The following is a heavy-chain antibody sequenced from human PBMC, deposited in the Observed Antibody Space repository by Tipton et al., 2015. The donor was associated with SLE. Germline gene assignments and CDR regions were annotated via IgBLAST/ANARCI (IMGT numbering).Heavy chain of an antibody. CDR2: IYYSGST. Sequence: TLSLTCTVSGGSISSHYWSWIRQPPGTGLEWIGYIYYSGSTNYNPSLKSRVTISVDTSKNQFSLKLSSVTAADTAVYYCARSGEYSSGYPDAFDIWGQGTMVTVSS. CDR3: ARSGEYSSGYPDAFDI. J-gene: IGHJ3*02. D-gene: IGHD3-22*01. V-gene: IGHV4-59*11. CDR1: GGSISSHY.